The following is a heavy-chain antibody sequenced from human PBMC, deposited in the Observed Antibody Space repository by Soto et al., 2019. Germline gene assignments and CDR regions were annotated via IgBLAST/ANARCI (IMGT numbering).Heavy chain of an antibody. D-gene: IGHD4-17*01. CDR2: IYYSGST. CDR3: ARDLRLDY. V-gene: IGHV4-59*01. CDR1: GGSIISYY. J-gene: IGHJ4*02. Sequence: QVQLQESGPGLVKPSETLSLTCTDSGGSIISYYWSWIRQPPGKGLEWIGYIYYSGSTNYNPSLKSRVTISVDTSKNQFSLKLSSVTAADTAVYYCARDLRLDYWGQGTLVTVSS.